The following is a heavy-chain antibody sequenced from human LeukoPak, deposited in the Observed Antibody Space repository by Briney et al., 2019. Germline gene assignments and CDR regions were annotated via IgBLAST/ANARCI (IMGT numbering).Heavy chain of an antibody. Sequence: SETLSLTCTVSGGSISSSSYYWGWIRQPPGKGLEWIGSIYYSGSTYYNPSLKSRVTISVDTSKNQFSLKLSSVTAADPAVYYCARLGIGGYSDYWGQGTLVTVSS. V-gene: IGHV4-39*07. D-gene: IGHD6-13*01. CDR1: GGSISSSSYY. CDR2: IYYSGST. J-gene: IGHJ4*02. CDR3: ARLGIGGYSDY.